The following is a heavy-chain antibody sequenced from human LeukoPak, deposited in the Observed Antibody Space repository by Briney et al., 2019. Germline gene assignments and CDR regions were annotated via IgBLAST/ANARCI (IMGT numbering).Heavy chain of an antibody. Sequence: PGRSLRLSCAASGFTFSSFGMHWVRQAPGKGLEWVAVISYDGSKNYCADSVKGRFTISRDNSKNTLYLQMNSLRGEDTAVYYCAKDGRGAAPGTSWFDPWGQGTLVTVSS. CDR2: ISYDGSKN. CDR3: AKDGRGAAPGTSWFDP. D-gene: IGHD6-13*01. V-gene: IGHV3-30*18. J-gene: IGHJ5*02. CDR1: GFTFSSFG.